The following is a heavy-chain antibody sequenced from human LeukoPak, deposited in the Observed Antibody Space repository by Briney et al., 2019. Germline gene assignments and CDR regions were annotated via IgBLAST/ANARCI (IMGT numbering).Heavy chain of an antibody. CDR2: IYYSGST. Sequence: SETLSLTCTVSGGSISSSSYYWGWIRQPPGKGLEWIGSIYYSGSTYYNPSLKSRVTISVDTSKNQFSLKLSSVTAADTAVYYCARVPYYYDSSGYPPWGQGTLVTVSS. V-gene: IGHV4-39*07. D-gene: IGHD3-22*01. J-gene: IGHJ5*02. CDR3: ARVPYYYDSSGYPP. CDR1: GGSISSSSYY.